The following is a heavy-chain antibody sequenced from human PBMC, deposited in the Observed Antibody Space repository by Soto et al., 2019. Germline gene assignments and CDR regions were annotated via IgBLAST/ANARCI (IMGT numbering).Heavy chain of an antibody. CDR3: AREPMIVVAYFDY. V-gene: IGHV1-69*04. J-gene: IGHJ4*02. CDR1: GGTFSSYT. CDR2: IIPILGIA. D-gene: IGHD3-22*01. Sequence: ASVKVSCKASGGTFSSYTISWVRQAPGQGLEWMGRIIPILGIANYAQKFQGRVTITADKSTSTAYMELSSLRSEDTAVYYCAREPMIVVAYFDYWGQGTLVTVSS.